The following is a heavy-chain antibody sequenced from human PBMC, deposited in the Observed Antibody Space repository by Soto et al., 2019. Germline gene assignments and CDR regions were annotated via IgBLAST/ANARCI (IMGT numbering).Heavy chain of an antibody. V-gene: IGHV3-23*01. D-gene: IGHD2-15*01. J-gene: IGHJ4*02. CDR1: GFTFNNYA. Sequence: EVQLLESGGGLVQPGGFPRLSCAASGFTFNNYAMTWVRQAPGKGLEWVSGISVSGGSTDYADSVKGRFTISRDNSKNTLYLQMNSLRAEDTAVYYCAKDRICSGGSCDFDYWGQGTLVTVSS. CDR3: AKDRICSGGSCDFDY. CDR2: ISVSGGST.